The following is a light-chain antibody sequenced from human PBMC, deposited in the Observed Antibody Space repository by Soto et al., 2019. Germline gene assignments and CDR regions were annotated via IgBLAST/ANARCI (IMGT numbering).Light chain of an antibody. J-gene: IGKJ2*01. Sequence: DIQMTQSPSTLSASVGDRVTITCRASHSISAWLAWYQQKPGKAPKLLIYKASTLDSGVPPRFSGSGSGTEFTLTISSLQPDDFATYYCHQYHSFFNYTFGQGTKLEIK. V-gene: IGKV1-5*03. CDR2: KAS. CDR1: HSISAW. CDR3: HQYHSFFNYT.